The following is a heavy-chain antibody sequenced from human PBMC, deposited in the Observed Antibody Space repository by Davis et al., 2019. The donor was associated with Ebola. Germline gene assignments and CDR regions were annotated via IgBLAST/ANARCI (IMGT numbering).Heavy chain of an antibody. CDR1: GYIFTGYY. D-gene: IGHD3-3*01. J-gene: IGHJ4*02. Sequence: ASVKVSCKASGYIFTGYYMHWVRQAPGQGLEWMGWINPNSGGTNYAQKFQGRVTMTRDTSISTAYMELSRLRSEDTAVYYCATQYDFADYWGQGTLVTVSS. CDR3: ATQYDFADY. CDR2: INPNSGGT. V-gene: IGHV1-2*02.